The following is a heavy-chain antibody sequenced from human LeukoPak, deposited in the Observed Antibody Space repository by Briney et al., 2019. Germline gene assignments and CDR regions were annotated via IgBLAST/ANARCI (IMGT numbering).Heavy chain of an antibody. CDR1: GFAFSSYG. V-gene: IGHV3-30*18. CDR2: ISYNGGDK. Sequence: GRSLRLSCAASGFAFSSYGMHWVRQAPGKGLEWVAVISYNGGDKKYADSVKGRFTISRDNSKNTVYLEMNSLRTEDTAVYYCAKDVALLAAAYYFDYWGQGTLVTVSS. D-gene: IGHD2-21*01. J-gene: IGHJ4*02. CDR3: AKDVALLAAAYYFDY.